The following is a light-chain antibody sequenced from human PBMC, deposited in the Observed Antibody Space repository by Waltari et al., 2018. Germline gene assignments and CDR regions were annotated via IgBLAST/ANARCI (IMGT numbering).Light chain of an antibody. CDR2: ETS. CDR3: QQSNIGWT. J-gene: IGKJ1*01. Sequence: DIQMTQSPSTLSASVGDRVTITCRASQTIGNWLAWYQQKPGKAPKVLIYETSTLETGVPSRFSGSGSGTEFALTISSLQPDDFATYYCQQSNIGWTFGQGTKVEIK. V-gene: IGKV1-5*03. CDR1: QTIGNW.